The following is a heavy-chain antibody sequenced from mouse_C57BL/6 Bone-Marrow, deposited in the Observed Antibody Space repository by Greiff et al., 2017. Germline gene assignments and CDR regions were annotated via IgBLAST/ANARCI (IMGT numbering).Heavy chain of an antibody. Sequence: VQLQQSGAELVRPGASVKLSCTASGFNIKDDYIHWVKQRPEQGLEWIGWIDPVIGDTKYDSKFQGKATITSDTSSNTAYLQLSSLTSEDTAVYYCSSFDGNYFDFWGQGTPLTVTS. V-gene: IGHV14-4*01. J-gene: IGHJ2*01. CDR3: SSFDGNYFDF. CDR2: IDPVIGDT. D-gene: IGHD2-3*01. CDR1: GFNIKDDY.